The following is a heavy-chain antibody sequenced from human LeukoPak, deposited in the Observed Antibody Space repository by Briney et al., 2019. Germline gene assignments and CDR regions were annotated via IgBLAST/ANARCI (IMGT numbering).Heavy chain of an antibody. D-gene: IGHD6-13*01. CDR1: GFTVSSNY. Sequence: GGSLRLSCAASGFTVSSNYMSWVRQAPGKGLEWVSVIYSGGSTYYADSVKGRFTTSRDNSKNTLYLQMNSLRAEDTAVYYCASANSSSWPHEYDYWGQGTLVTVSS. CDR2: IYSGGST. CDR3: ASANSSSWPHEYDY. V-gene: IGHV3-53*01. J-gene: IGHJ4*02.